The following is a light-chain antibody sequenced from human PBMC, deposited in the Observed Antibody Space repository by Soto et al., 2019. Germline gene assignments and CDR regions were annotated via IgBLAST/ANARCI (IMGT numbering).Light chain of an antibody. CDR3: QPYNNWPLT. CDR2: DTS. J-gene: IGKJ4*01. CDR1: HGIGDA. V-gene: IGKV3-15*01. Sequence: VMRQSPATLSVSPGEGAPLSCRASHGIGDALAWYQHKPGQTPSLLIYDTSTRATGVPTRFSGSRSGAEFTLTINSLQSEDFAVYYCQPYNNWPLTFGGGTKVEIK.